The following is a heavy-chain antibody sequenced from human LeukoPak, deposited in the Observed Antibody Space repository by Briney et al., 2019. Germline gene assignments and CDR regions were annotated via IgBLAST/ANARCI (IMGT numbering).Heavy chain of an antibody. V-gene: IGHV1-18*01. Sequence: GASVKVSCKASGYSFISYGINWVRQAPGQGLEWMGWISVYNGNTNYAQKLQGRVTMTTDTSTSTVYMELSSLRSEDTALYYCARDIFSYGSGNYYSPYETPYNWFDPWGQGTLVTVSS. CDR2: ISVYNGNT. CDR3: ARDIFSYGSGNYYSPYETPYNWFDP. J-gene: IGHJ5*02. D-gene: IGHD3-10*01. CDR1: GYSFISYG.